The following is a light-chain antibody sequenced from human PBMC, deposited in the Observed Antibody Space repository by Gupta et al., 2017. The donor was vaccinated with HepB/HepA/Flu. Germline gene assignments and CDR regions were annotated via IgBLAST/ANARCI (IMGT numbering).Light chain of an antibody. CDR2: TGN. CDR3: QHTWYSPWT. J-gene: IGKJ1*01. V-gene: IGKV1-39*01. CDR1: QDPKRY. Sequence: DIQMTQSPSSLSASAGDRVTITCRASQDPKRYVHWYQQRPGKAPKLLIYTGNRGKSGAPSRFSGSASGTYFTLTISRRQPEDVGTYYCQHTWYSPWTFGQGTPVDI.